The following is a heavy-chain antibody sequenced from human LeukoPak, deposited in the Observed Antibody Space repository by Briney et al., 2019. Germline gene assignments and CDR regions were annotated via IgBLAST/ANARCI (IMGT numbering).Heavy chain of an antibody. CDR2: IYYSGST. J-gene: IGHJ5*02. CDR1: GGSISSYY. Sequence: SETLSLTCTVSGGSISSYYWSWIRQPPRKGLEWIGYIYYSGSTNYNPSLKSRVTISVDTSKNQFSLKLSSVTAADTAVYYCARNAPVDYDFWSGFRANWFDPWGQGTLVTVSS. CDR3: ARNAPVDYDFWSGFRANWFDP. D-gene: IGHD3-3*01. V-gene: IGHV4-59*01.